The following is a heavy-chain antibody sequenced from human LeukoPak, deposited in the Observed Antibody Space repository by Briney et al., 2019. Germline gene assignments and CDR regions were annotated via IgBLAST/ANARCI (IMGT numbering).Heavy chain of an antibody. V-gene: IGHV3-30*18. D-gene: IGHD6-19*01. J-gene: IGHJ3*01. CDR3: AKRTVYSSGWDDAFDF. CDR1: GFTFSSYG. Sequence: PGGSLRLSCAASGFTFSSYGMHWVRQAPGKGLEWVAVISYDGSNKYYADSVKGRFTISRDNSKNTLYLQMNSLRAEDTDVYYCAKRTVYSSGWDDAFDFWGQGTMVTVSS. CDR2: ISYDGSNK.